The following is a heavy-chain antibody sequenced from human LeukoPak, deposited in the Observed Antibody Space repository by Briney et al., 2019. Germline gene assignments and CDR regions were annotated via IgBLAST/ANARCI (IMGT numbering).Heavy chain of an antibody. J-gene: IGHJ4*02. CDR1: GFTFSSYA. CDR3: AKLESDRYFDWLLRYFDY. CDR2: ISGSGGST. Sequence: GGSLRLSCAASGFTFSSYAMSWVRQAPGKGLEWVSAISGSGGSTYYADSVKGRFTISRDNSKNTLYLQMNSLRAEDTAVYYCAKLESDRYFDWLLRYFDYWGQGTLVTVSS. V-gene: IGHV3-23*01. D-gene: IGHD3-9*01.